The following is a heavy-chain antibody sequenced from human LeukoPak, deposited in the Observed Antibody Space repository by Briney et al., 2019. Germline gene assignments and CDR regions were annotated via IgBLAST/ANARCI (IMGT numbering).Heavy chain of an antibody. CDR1: GFTSSSYW. D-gene: IGHD3-9*01. CDR3: ARVRYFDWLSDY. V-gene: IGHV3-7*03. Sequence: GGSLRLSCAASGFTSSSYWMSWVRQAPGKGLEWVANIKQDGSEKYYVDSVKGRFTISRDNAKNSLYLQMNSLRAEDTAVYYCARVRYFDWLSDYWGQGTLVTVSS. J-gene: IGHJ4*02. CDR2: IKQDGSEK.